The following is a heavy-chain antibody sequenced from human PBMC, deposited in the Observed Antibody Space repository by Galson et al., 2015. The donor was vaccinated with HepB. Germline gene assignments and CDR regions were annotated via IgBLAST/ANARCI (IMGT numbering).Heavy chain of an antibody. J-gene: IGHJ4*02. CDR1: GGSISSYY. CDR2: IYYSGST. V-gene: IGHV4-59*01. Sequence: TLSLTCTVSGGSISSYYWSWIRQPPGKGLEWIGYIYYSGSTNYNPSLKSRVTISVDTSKNQFSLKLSSVTAADTAVYYCARSGYCSGGSCYGYYFDYWGQGTLVTVSS. CDR3: ARSGYCSGGSCYGYYFDY. D-gene: IGHD2-15*01.